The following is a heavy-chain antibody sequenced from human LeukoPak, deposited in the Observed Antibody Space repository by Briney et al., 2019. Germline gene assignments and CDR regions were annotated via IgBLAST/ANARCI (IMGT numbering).Heavy chain of an antibody. J-gene: IGHJ1*01. V-gene: IGHV1-69*05. D-gene: IGHD2-2*01. Sequence: SVKVSCKASGGTFSSYAISWVRQAPGQGLEWMGGIIPIFGTANYAQKFQGRVTITTDESTSTAYMELSRLGSDDTAVYYCAGGSSTAWSPAEYLQHWGQGTLVTVSS. CDR2: IIPIFGTA. CDR3: AGGSSTAWSPAEYLQH. CDR1: GGTFSSYA.